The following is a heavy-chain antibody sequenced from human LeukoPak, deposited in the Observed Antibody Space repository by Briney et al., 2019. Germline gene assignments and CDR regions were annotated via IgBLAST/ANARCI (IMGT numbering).Heavy chain of an antibody. CDR1: GFIFSSYG. V-gene: IGHV3-30*02. J-gene: IGHJ4*02. CDR2: IRYDGSNK. CDR3: AKIRNIEEDY. Sequence: GGSLRLSCAASGFIFSSYGMHWVRQAPGKGLEWVAFIRYDGSNKYYADSVKGRFTISRDNSKNTVYLQMNSLRAEDTAVYYCAKIRNIEEDYWGQGTLVTVSS. D-gene: IGHD2/OR15-2a*01.